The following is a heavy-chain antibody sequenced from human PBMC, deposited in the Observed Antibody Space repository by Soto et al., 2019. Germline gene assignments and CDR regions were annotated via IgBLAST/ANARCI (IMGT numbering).Heavy chain of an antibody. Sequence: SVKVSCKASGGTFSSYTISWVRQAPGQGLEWMGRIIPILGIANYAQKFQGRVTITTDTSTSTAYMGLRSLRSDDTAVYYCARVPDYGDYVEYFQHWGQGTLVTVSS. D-gene: IGHD4-17*01. J-gene: IGHJ1*01. CDR2: IIPILGIA. V-gene: IGHV1-69*02. CDR1: GGTFSSYT. CDR3: ARVPDYGDYVEYFQH.